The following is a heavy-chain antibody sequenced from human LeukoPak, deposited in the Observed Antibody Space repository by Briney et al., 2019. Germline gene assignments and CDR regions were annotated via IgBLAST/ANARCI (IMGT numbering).Heavy chain of an antibody. CDR1: GYSFSSYW. CDR2: IYPGDSGS. CDR3: AKQIGGIAATGTGFDY. J-gene: IGHJ4*02. D-gene: IGHD6-13*01. Sequence: GESLKISCRGSGYSFSSYWIGWVRQMPGKGLEWLGIIYPGDSGSRNSPSFQGQVTISADKSISTAYLQWRSLKASDTAMYYCAKQIGGIAATGTGFDYWGQGTLVAVSS. V-gene: IGHV5-51*01.